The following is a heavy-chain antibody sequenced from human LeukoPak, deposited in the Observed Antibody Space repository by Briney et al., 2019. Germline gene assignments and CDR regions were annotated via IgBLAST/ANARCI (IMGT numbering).Heavy chain of an antibody. Sequence: MASETLSLTCTVSGGSISSGDYYWSWIRQPPGKGLEWIGYIYYSGSTYYNPSLKSRVTISVDTPKNQFSLKLSSVTAADTAVYYCARVTTVTTTFQHWGQGTLVTVSS. CDR2: IYYSGST. D-gene: IGHD4-17*01. J-gene: IGHJ1*01. CDR1: GGSISSGDYY. V-gene: IGHV4-30-4*01. CDR3: ARVTTVTTTFQH.